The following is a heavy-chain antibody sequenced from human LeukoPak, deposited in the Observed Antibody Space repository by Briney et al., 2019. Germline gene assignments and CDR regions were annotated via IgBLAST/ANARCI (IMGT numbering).Heavy chain of an antibody. V-gene: IGHV4-4*02. CDR3: ARGGGQQWLPIDY. D-gene: IGHD6-19*01. CDR2: INHSGST. Sequence: SETLSLTCAVSGGSISSSNWWSWIRQPPGKGLEWIGEINHSGSTNYNPSLKSRVTISVDTSKNQFSLKLSSVTAADTAVYYCARGGGQQWLPIDYWGQGTLVTVSS. CDR1: GGSISSSNW. J-gene: IGHJ4*02.